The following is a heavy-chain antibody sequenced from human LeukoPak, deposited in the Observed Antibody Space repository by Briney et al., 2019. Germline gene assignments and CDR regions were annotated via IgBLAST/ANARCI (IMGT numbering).Heavy chain of an antibody. Sequence: GGSLRLSCAASGFPFSSYGMHWVRQAPGKGLEWVAVISYDGSKKYEVDSVRGRFTISRDNSKNTLYLQMNSLRAEDTAVYYCARGVPYASWSGPHYSDYWGQGTLVTVSS. V-gene: IGHV3-30*03. CDR1: GFPFSSYG. D-gene: IGHD3-3*01. CDR2: ISYDGSKK. J-gene: IGHJ4*02. CDR3: ARGVPYASWSGPHYSDY.